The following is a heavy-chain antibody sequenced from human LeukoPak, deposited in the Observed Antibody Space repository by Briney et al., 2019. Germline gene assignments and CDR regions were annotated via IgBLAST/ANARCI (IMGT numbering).Heavy chain of an antibody. V-gene: IGHV4-59*01. CDR3: ARDPLSANDFDI. CDR2: INYSGST. Sequence: SETLSLICCVSGGSFSNSYWNWIWQPPGKGLEWIGYINYSGSTNYNPSLKSRVAISVDTSKNQFSLKQSSVTAADTAVYFCARDPLSANDFDIWGQGTMVTVSS. D-gene: IGHD6-25*01. CDR1: GGSFSNSY. J-gene: IGHJ3*02.